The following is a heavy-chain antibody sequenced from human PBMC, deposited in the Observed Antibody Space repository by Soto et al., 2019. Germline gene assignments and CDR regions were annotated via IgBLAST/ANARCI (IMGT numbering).Heavy chain of an antibody. V-gene: IGHV1-2*02. CDR3: ARGAHLRLGELSLRFDP. CDR2: INPNSGGT. D-gene: IGHD3-16*02. Sequence: GAPVKGSCKASGYTNTGYYMHWVRQAHGQGLEWMGWINPNSGGTNYAQKFQGRVTMTRDTSISTAYMELSRLRSDDTAVYYCARGAHLRLGELSLRFDPWGQGTLVTVFS. J-gene: IGHJ5*02. CDR1: GYTNTGYY.